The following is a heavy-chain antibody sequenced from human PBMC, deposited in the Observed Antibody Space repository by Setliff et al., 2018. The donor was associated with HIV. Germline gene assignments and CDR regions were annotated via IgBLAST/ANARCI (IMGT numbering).Heavy chain of an antibody. CDR2: IFYSGNT. V-gene: IGHV4-61*01. CDR3: ARAGSACRLRGFDS. D-gene: IGHD3-10*01. Sequence: ETLSLTCTVSGGSVKSDSYYWTWIRQPPGKGLEWIGNIFYSGNTNYNPSLNSRVFISINSSRKQFSLRLSSVTAADTAVYYCARAGSACRLRGFDSWSQGTLVTVSS. J-gene: IGHJ4*02. CDR1: GGSVKSDSYY.